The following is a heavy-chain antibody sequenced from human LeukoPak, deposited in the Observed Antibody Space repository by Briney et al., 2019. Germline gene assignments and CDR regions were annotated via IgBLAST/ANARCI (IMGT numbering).Heavy chain of an antibody. V-gene: IGHV3-30*02. Sequence: GGSLRLSCAASGFTFSSYGMHWVRQAPGKGLEWVAFIRYDGSNKYYADSVKGRFTISRDNSKNTLYLQMNSLRAGDTAVYYCAKDQELLWFGEPMYYFDYWGQGTLVTVSS. D-gene: IGHD3-10*01. CDR1: GFTFSSYG. J-gene: IGHJ4*02. CDR3: AKDQELLWFGEPMYYFDY. CDR2: IRYDGSNK.